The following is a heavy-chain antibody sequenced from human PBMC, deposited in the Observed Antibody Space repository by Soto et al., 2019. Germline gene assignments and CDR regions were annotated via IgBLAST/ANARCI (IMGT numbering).Heavy chain of an antibody. V-gene: IGHV3-23*01. CDR2: ISAGGSDT. Sequence: EVQLLDSGGGWVQPGGSLRLSCVASGFVFSDYAMSWVRQAPGKGLEWVSAISAGGSDTYYADSVKGRFTVSRVNSEGTLYLQMNTLRAEDTAIYYCASVPIWCGSSSCYTEGFDSWGQGTLVTVSS. CDR3: ASVPIWCGSSSCYTEGFDS. J-gene: IGHJ4*02. CDR1: GFVFSDYA. D-gene: IGHD2-2*01.